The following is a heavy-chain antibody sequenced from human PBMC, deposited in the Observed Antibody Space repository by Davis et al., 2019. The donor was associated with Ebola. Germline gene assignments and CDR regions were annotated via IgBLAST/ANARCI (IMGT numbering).Heavy chain of an antibody. V-gene: IGHV1-2*06. D-gene: IGHD3-10*01. CDR3: ARDFTMVRGKNWFDP. CDR1: GYTFTGYY. CDR2: INPNSGGT. J-gene: IGHJ5*02. Sequence: AASVKVSCKASGYTFTGYYMHWVRQAPGQGLEWMGRINPNSGGTNYAQKFQGRVTMTRDTSISTAYMELSRLRSDDTAVYYCARDFTMVRGKNWFDPWGQGTLVTVSS.